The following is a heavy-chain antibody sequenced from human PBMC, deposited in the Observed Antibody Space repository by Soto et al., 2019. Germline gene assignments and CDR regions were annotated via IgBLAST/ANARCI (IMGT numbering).Heavy chain of an antibody. V-gene: IGHV1-2*02. CDR1: GFTFIAYP. CDR3: ARDADLLYAKSDYFGFDV. Sequence: QVQLVQSGAEVKETGASVKVSCKTSGFTFIAYPLHWVRQAPGQGLEWMGYINPSRGSAQYSQKFQGRVTMSRDTPLNTAYMEVNGLKSDDTALYFCARDADLLYAKSDYFGFDVWGQGTMVTVAS. CDR2: INPSRGSA. D-gene: IGHD3-10*01. J-gene: IGHJ6*02.